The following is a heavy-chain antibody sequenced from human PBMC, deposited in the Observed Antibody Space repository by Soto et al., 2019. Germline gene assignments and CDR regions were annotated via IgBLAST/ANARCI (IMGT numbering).Heavy chain of an antibody. J-gene: IGHJ4*02. D-gene: IGHD6-13*01. CDR1: GYTFTSYA. CDR2: INAGNGNT. V-gene: IGHV1-3*01. Sequence: EASVKVSCKASGYTFTSYAMHWVRQAPGQRLEWMGWINAGNGNTKYSQKFQGRVTITRDTSASTAYMELSSLRSEDTAVYYCARALGSLYYFDYWGQGTLVTVSS. CDR3: ARALGSLYYFDY.